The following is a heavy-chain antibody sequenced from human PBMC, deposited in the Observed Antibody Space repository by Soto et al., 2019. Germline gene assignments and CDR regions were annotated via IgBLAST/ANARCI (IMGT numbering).Heavy chain of an antibody. V-gene: IGHV4-59*08. D-gene: IGHD3-10*01. Sequence: QVQLQESGPGLVRASETLSLTCGVSGGSTTAYYWGWVRQPPGKGLEWIGHASSSGSTSYSPSLKSRVTISVAASKNEVSLYLSSVTAADTAIYYCARRKGTWFDPWGQGTLVTVSS. CDR3: ARRKGTWFDP. CDR1: GGSTTAYY. CDR2: ASSSGST. J-gene: IGHJ5*02.